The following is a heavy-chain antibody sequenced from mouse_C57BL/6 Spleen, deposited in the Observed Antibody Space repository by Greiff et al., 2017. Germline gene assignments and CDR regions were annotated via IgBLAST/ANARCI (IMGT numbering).Heavy chain of an antibody. CDR1: GYTFTSYW. Sequence: QVQLQQPGAELVKPGASVKVSCKASGYTFTSYWMHWVKQRPGQGLEWIGRIHPSDSYTNYNQQFKGKSTLTVDKSSSTAYMQLSSLTSEDSAVYYCARSTGTGTWFAYWGQGTLVTVAA. V-gene: IGHV1-74*01. CDR3: ARSTGTGTWFAY. J-gene: IGHJ3*01. CDR2: IHPSDSYT. D-gene: IGHD4-1*01.